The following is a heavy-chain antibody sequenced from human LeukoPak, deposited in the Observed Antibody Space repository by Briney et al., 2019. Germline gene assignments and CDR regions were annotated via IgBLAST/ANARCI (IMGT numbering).Heavy chain of an antibody. CDR2: IIPIFGTA. CDR1: GYTFTGYY. V-gene: IGHV1-69*13. Sequence: GASVKVSCKASGYTFTGYYMHWVRQAPGQGLEWMGGIIPIFGTANYAQKFQGRVTITADESTSTAYMELSSLRSEDTAVYYCAREGGSRGSPYYYYGMDVWGQGTTVTVSS. J-gene: IGHJ6*02. D-gene: IGHD2-15*01. CDR3: AREGGSRGSPYYYYGMDV.